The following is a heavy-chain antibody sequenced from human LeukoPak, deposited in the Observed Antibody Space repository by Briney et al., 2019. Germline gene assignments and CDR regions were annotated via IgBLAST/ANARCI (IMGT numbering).Heavy chain of an antibody. CDR1: GFTFSSYA. Sequence: GGSLRLSCAASGFTFSSYAMHWVRQAPGKGLEWVAVISYDGGNKYYADSVKGRFTISRDNSKNTLYLQMNSLRAEDTAVYYCAKDPHSSSGPNWFDPWGQGTLVTVSS. J-gene: IGHJ5*02. CDR2: ISYDGGNK. V-gene: IGHV3-30-3*01. D-gene: IGHD6-6*01. CDR3: AKDPHSSSGPNWFDP.